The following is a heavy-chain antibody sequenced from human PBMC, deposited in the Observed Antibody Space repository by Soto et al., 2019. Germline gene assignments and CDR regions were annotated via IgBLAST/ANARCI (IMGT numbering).Heavy chain of an antibody. CDR3: ARYSSGWYFDY. D-gene: IGHD6-19*01. CDR1: GFTVSSNY. CDR2: IYSGGST. J-gene: IGHJ4*02. Sequence: EVQLVESGGGLVQPGGSLRLSCAASGFTVSSNYMSWLRQAPGKGLEWVSVIYSGGSTYYADSVKGRFTISRDNSKNTLYLQMNSLRAEDTAVYYCARYSSGWYFDYWGQGTLVTVSS. V-gene: IGHV3-66*01.